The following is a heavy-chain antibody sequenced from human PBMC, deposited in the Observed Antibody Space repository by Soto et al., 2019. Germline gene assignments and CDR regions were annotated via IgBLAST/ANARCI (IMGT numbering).Heavy chain of an antibody. CDR3: ARERIQLGSNFDY. Sequence: SETLSLTCTVSGGSTSSYYWSWIRQSPGKGLEWIGHIYYSGYTKTNYNPSLKSRVTISVDTSKSQFSLKLSSVTAADTAVYYCARERIQLGSNFDYWGQGTLVTVSS. CDR1: GGSTSSYY. D-gene: IGHD5-18*01. V-gene: IGHV4-59*01. CDR2: IYYSGYTKT. J-gene: IGHJ4*02.